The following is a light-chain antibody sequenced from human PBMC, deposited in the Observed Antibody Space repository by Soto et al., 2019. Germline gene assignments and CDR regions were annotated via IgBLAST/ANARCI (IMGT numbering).Light chain of an antibody. CDR1: QGISDD. V-gene: IGKV1-17*02. CDR3: HQHYNHPPFT. J-gene: IGKJ1*01. Sequence: DIQMTQSPSSLSASVGDRVTITCRASQGISDDLNWYQQKPGKAPTRLLYAASTLQRGVPSRFSVSGSETESALTISDRQPQDFAAYYCHQHYNHPPFTFGQGTKVEIK. CDR2: AAS.